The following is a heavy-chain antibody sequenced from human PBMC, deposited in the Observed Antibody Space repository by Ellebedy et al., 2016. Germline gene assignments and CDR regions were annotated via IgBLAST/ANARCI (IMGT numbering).Heavy chain of an antibody. CDR2: IYYSGNT. CDR3: ASIVGARPPGT. D-gene: IGHD1-26*01. CDR1: GGSITSADYY. Sequence: LRLXXNVSGGSITSADYYWSWIRQSPGKGLEWIGYIYYSGNTYNNPSLRGRATISLDTSENQFSLKLDSVTAADTAVYYCASIVGARPPGTWGQGTLVTVSS. J-gene: IGHJ4*02. V-gene: IGHV4-30-4*01.